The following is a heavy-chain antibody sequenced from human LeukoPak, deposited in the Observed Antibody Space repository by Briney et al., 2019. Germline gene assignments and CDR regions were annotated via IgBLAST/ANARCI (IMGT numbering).Heavy chain of an antibody. D-gene: IGHD2-2*01. CDR2: INPNSGGT. J-gene: IGHJ6*03. CDR3: AGTRPNYYYYYMDV. Sequence: ASVKVSCKASGYTFTGYYMHWVRQAPGQGLEWMGRINPNSGGTSYAQKFQGRVTMTRDTSISTAYMELSRLRSDDTAVYYCAGTRPNYYYYYMDVWGKGTTVTVSS. CDR1: GYTFTGYY. V-gene: IGHV1-2*06.